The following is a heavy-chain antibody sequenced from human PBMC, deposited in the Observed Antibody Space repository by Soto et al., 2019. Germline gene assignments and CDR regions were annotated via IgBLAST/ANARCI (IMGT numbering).Heavy chain of an antibody. V-gene: IGHV3-74*01. J-gene: IGHJ6*02. Sequence: GALRLSCADSGFTFDTYWMNWVRQAPGKGPEWLSGINSDGTISSYADSVKGRFTISRDNARNTLSLQMNSLRADDTAVYYCARLSGDHSAFFSYGMDAWGQGTAATVSS. D-gene: IGHD2-21*01. CDR1: GFTFDTYW. CDR3: ARLSGDHSAFFSYGMDA. CDR2: INSDGTIS.